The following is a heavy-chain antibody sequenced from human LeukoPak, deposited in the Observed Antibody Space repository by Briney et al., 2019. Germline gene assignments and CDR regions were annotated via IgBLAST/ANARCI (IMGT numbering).Heavy chain of an antibody. CDR3: ARPAGYYISLDAFDI. Sequence: GESLKISCKGSGYSFTSYWIGWVRQMPGKGLEWMGIIYPGDSDTRYSPSFQGQVTISADESISTAYLQWSSLKASDTAMYYCARPAGYYISLDAFDIWGQGTMVTVSS. D-gene: IGHD3-9*01. J-gene: IGHJ3*02. CDR1: GYSFTSYW. CDR2: IYPGDSDT. V-gene: IGHV5-51*01.